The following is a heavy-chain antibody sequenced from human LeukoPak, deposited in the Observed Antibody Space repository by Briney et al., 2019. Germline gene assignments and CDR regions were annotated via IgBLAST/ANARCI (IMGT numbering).Heavy chain of an antibody. Sequence: SETLSLTCAVSGGSISSSNWWSWVRQPPGKGLEWIGEIYHSGGTNYNPSLKSRVTISVDKSKNQFSLKLSSVTAADTAVYYCARGPYCSSTSYYYYYYYGMDVWGQGTTVTVSS. J-gene: IGHJ6*02. CDR3: ARGPYCSSTSYYYYYYYGMDV. CDR1: GGSISSSNW. V-gene: IGHV4-4*02. CDR2: IYHSGGT. D-gene: IGHD2-2*01.